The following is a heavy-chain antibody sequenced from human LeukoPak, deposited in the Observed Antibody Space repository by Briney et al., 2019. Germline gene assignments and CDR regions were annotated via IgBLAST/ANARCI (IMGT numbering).Heavy chain of an antibody. CDR3: ARDGRSGWHFDY. CDR2: IKQDGSEK. CDR1: GFRSSNNW. Sequence: PGGSLRLSCAASGFRSSNNWMSWVRQAPGKGLEWVANIKQDGSEKNYVDSVKGRFTISRDNAKNSLYLQINSLRAEDTAVYYCARDGRSGWHFDYWGQGTLVTVSS. V-gene: IGHV3-7*01. D-gene: IGHD6-19*01. J-gene: IGHJ4*02.